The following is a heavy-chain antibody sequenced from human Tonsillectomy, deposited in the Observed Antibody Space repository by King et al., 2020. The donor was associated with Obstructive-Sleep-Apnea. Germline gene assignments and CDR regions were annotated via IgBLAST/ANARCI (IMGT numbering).Heavy chain of an antibody. D-gene: IGHD6-25*01. CDR3: ARDLLSAAGDYFDY. CDR1: GFTFSDYF. CDR2: ISSSGSAV. Sequence: VQLVESGGDLVKPGGSLRLSCAASGFTFSDYFMSWIRQAPGKGLEWVSYISSSGSAVYYADSVKGRFTISRDNSKNSLCLQMKNLRADDTAVYYCARDLLSAAGDYFDYWGQGTRVTVSS. V-gene: IGHV3-11*01. J-gene: IGHJ4*02.